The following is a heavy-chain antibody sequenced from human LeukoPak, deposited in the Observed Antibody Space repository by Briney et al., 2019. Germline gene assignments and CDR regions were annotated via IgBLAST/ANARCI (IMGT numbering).Heavy chain of an antibody. CDR2: IKWNGGST. J-gene: IGHJ5*02. V-gene: IGHV3-20*04. CDR3: AKNDQVRGIFALHA. Sequence: GRSLRLSCAASGFSSDDYGMSWVRQAPGKGLEWVSAIKWNGGSTGYADSVKGRFTISRDNVKKMVFLQMNSLRGEDTAVYYCAKNDQVRGIFALHAWGQGTLVTVSS. D-gene: IGHD3-10*01. CDR1: GFSSDDYG.